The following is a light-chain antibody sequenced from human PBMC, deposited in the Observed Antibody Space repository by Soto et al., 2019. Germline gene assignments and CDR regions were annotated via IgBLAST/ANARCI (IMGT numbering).Light chain of an antibody. CDR2: SAS. Sequence: DIQMTQSPSSVSASIGDTGTITWLASQDINVYLNWYQQKPGEVPKLLIYSASTLHSGVPSRFTGSGSETDFTLTIRSLQPEDFATYYCQHGYVAPYSFGQGTKVDI. J-gene: IGKJ2*03. CDR1: QDINVY. CDR3: QHGYVAPYS. V-gene: IGKV1-39*01.